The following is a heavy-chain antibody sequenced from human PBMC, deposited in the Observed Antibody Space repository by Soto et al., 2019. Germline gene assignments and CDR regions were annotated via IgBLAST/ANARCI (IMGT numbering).Heavy chain of an antibody. Sequence: PGGSLSLSCAASGSPFSSFGMNWVRKPQGKGLGWVSSISSSSSYIYYADSVKGRFTISRDNAKNSLYLQMNSLRAEDTAVYYCASGRLYYDSSGYYPEDAFDIWGQGTMVTVSS. J-gene: IGHJ3*02. CDR2: ISSSSSYI. CDR3: ASGRLYYDSSGYYPEDAFDI. CDR1: GSPFSSFG. V-gene: IGHV3-21*01. D-gene: IGHD3-22*01.